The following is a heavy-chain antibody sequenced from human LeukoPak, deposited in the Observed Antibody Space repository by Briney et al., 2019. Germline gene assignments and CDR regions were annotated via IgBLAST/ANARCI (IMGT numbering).Heavy chain of an antibody. J-gene: IGHJ3*01. D-gene: IGHD3-22*01. Sequence: GASVKVSCKASGYTFSDYYLHWVRQAPGQGLERMGWVNPNSGGTNYAQKFQGRITMTGDTSTAYLELSRLRSDDTAVYYCARDLGSTIIVGGDAFDLWGQGTMVTVSS. CDR2: VNPNSGGT. CDR3: ARDLGSTIIVGGDAFDL. CDR1: GYTFSDYY. V-gene: IGHV1-2*02.